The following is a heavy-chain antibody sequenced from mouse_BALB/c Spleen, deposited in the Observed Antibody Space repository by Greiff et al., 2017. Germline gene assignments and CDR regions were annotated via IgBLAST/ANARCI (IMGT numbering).Heavy chain of an antibody. CDR3: AREGGYGYVKGLFAY. D-gene: IGHD2-2*01. CDR2: ISYSGST. Sequence: EVKVEESGPGLVKPSQSLSLTCTVTGYSITSDYAWNWIRQFPGNKLEWMGYISYSGSTSYNPSLKSRISITRDTSKNQFFLQLNSVTTEDTATYYCAREGGYGYVKGLFAYWGQGTLVTVSA. J-gene: IGHJ3*01. CDR1: GYSITSDYA. V-gene: IGHV3-2*02.